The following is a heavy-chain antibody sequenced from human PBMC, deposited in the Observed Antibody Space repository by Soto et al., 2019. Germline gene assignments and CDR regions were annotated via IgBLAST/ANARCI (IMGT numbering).Heavy chain of an antibody. CDR1: GGSISSYY. J-gene: IGHJ6*03. Sequence: SETLSLTCTVSGGSISSYYWSWIRQPPGKELEWIGYIYYSGSTNYNPSLKSRVTMSVDTTKNQFSLKLSSVTAADTAIYYCARVWAYYDILTGPQYYYYMDVWGTGTTVTVSS. CDR2: IYYSGST. V-gene: IGHV4-59*01. D-gene: IGHD3-9*01. CDR3: ARVWAYYDILTGPQYYYYMDV.